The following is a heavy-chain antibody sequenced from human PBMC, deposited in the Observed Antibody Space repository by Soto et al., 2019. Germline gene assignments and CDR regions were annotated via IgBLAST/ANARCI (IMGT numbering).Heavy chain of an antibody. D-gene: IGHD6-13*01. V-gene: IGHV4-4*02. Sequence: QVQLQESGPGLVKPSGTLSLTCAVSGGSISSSNWWSWVRQPPGKGLQWIGEIYHSGATNYNPSLKSRVTVSVDKSKNQFSLTLSSVTAADTAMYYCASRSVAAGWYFDLWGRGTLVTVSS. CDR2: IYHSGAT. CDR3: ASRSVAAGWYFDL. CDR1: GGSISSSNW. J-gene: IGHJ2*01.